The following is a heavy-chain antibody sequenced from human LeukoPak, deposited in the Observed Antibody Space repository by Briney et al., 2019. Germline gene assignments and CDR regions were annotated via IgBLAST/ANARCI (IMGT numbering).Heavy chain of an antibody. D-gene: IGHD3-3*01. CDR2: IYYSGST. V-gene: IGHV4-59*01. CDR3: VRRFGL. J-gene: IGHJ4*02. CDR1: GGSISNYY. Sequence: PSETLSLTCTVSGGSISNYYWSWIRQPPGKGLEWIWYIYYSGSTNHNPSLKSRVTISIDTSKNQFSLKLSSVTAADTAVYYCVRRFGLWGRGTLVTVSS.